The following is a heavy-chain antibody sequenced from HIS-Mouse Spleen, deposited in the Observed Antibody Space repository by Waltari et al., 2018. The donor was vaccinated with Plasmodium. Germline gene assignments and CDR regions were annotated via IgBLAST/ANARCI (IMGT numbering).Heavy chain of an antibody. V-gene: IGHV4-34*01. CDR3: ATKGGSSSDY. CDR1: GGSFSGYY. J-gene: IGHJ4*02. D-gene: IGHD6-6*01. Sequence: QVQLQQWGAGLLKPSETLSLTCAVYGGSFSGYYWSWIRQPPGKGLGWIGEINHSGSTNYNPSLKSRVTISVDTSKNQFSLKLSSVTAADTAVYYCATKGGSSSDYWGQGTLVTVSS. CDR2: INHSGST.